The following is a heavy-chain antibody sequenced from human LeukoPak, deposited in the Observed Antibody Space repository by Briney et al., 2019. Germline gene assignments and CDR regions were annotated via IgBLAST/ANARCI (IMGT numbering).Heavy chain of an antibody. J-gene: IGHJ4*02. CDR1: GGTFTRYA. CDR2: IIPIFGPA. D-gene: IGHD6-13*01. Sequence: SVKLSCKASGGTFTRYAIRCVRQAPGQGLEWMGGIIPIFGPAHYAQKFPGRVTITTDESTSTAYMELSSLRSEDTAVYYCAGGIEAAGTTYWGQGTLVTVSS. CDR3: AGGIEAAGTTY. V-gene: IGHV1-69*05.